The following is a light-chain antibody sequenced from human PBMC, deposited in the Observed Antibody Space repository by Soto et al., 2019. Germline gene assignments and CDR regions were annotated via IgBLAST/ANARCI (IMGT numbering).Light chain of an antibody. J-gene: IGKJ2*01. CDR1: QSVSSY. Sequence: EIVLTQSPATLSLSPGERATLSCRASQSVSSYLAWYQQKPGQAPRLLIYDASNRATGIPARFSGSGSETDFTLTISSLEPEDFAVYYCQQRSNWPPGTYTFGQGTKLEIK. V-gene: IGKV3-11*01. CDR2: DAS. CDR3: QQRSNWPPGTYT.